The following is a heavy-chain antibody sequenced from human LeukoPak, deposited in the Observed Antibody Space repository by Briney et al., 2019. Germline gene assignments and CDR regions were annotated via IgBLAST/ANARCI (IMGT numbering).Heavy chain of an antibody. V-gene: IGHV1-69*05. CDR1: GGTFSSYA. J-gene: IGHJ4*02. CDR3: ARLNLDSGGSWYYFDY. CDR2: IIPIFGTA. D-gene: IGHD2-15*01. Sequence: ASVKVPCKASGGTFSSYAISWVRQAPGQGLEWMGRIIPIFGTANYAQKFQGRVTITTDESTSTAYMELSSLRSEDTAVYYCARLNLDSGGSWYYFDYWGQGTLVTVSS.